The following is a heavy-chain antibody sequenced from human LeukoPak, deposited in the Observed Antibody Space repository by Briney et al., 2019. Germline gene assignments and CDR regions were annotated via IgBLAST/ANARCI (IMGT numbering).Heavy chain of an antibody. D-gene: IGHD2-15*01. CDR2: FDPEDGET. Sequence: ASVKVSCKVSGYTLTELSMHWVRQAPGKGLEWMGGFDPEDGETIYAQKFQGRVTMTEDTSTDTAYMELSSLRSEDTAVYYCATERCSGGSCYSRSDAFDIWGQGTMVTVSS. V-gene: IGHV1-24*01. J-gene: IGHJ3*02. CDR3: ATERCSGGSCYSRSDAFDI. CDR1: GYTLTELS.